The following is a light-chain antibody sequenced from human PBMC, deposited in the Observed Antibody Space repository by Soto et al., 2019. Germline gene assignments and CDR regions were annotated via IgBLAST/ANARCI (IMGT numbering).Light chain of an antibody. CDR2: SNN. V-gene: IGLV1-47*02. J-gene: IGLJ1*01. CDR3: AAWDDSLSGYV. Sequence: QSVLTQPPSASGTPGQRVTISCSGSSSNIGSNYVYWYQQLPGTAPKLLIYSNNQRPSGVPDRFSGSKSGTSASLAIRGLRSEDEADYYCAAWDDSLSGYVFGTGTKLTFL. CDR1: SSNIGSNY.